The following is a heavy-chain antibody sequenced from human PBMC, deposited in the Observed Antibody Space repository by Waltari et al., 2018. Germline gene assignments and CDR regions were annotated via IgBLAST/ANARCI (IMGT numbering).Heavy chain of an antibody. J-gene: IGHJ4*02. CDR1: GGSISTKTYY. D-gene: IGHD2-21*01. CDR2: FYYSGST. CDR3: ARHQVYCGDDRCYPPFDH. V-gene: IGHV4-39*01. Sequence: QLQLQELGPGLVNPSETLLLTCTVSGGSISTKTYYWGWHRQPPGKGLEWIGSFYYSGSTYYNPSLKSRVHISVDSSKNQFSLKLNSVTAAGTALYYCARHQVYCGDDRCYPPFDHWGQGTLVNVSS.